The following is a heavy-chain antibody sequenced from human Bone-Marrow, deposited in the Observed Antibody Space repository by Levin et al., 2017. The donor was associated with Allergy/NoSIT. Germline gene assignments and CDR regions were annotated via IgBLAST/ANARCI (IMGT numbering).Heavy chain of an antibody. J-gene: IGHJ6*03. CDR3: ARETPRIYCSSTSCREIDYYYYYMDV. V-gene: IGHV1-18*01. CDR1: GYTFTSYG. Sequence: ASVKVSCKASGYTFTSYGISWVRQAPGQGLEWMGWISAYNGNTNYAQKLQGRVTMTTDTSTSTAYMELRSLRSDDTAVYYCARETPRIYCSSTSCREIDYYYYYMDVWGKGTTVTVSS. D-gene: IGHD2-2*01. CDR2: ISAYNGNT.